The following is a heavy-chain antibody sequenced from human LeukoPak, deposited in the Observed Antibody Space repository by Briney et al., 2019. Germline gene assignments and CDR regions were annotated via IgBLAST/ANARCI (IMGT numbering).Heavy chain of an antibody. Sequence: GGSLRLSCAASGFPFSSYAMHWVRQAPGKGLEWVAVISYDGSNKYYADSVKGRFTISRDNSKNTLYLQMNSLRAEDTAVYYCAKDTYGDYPYYYYYMDVWGKGTTVTVSS. CDR1: GFPFSSYA. D-gene: IGHD4-17*01. V-gene: IGHV3-30*04. CDR2: ISYDGSNK. CDR3: AKDTYGDYPYYYYYMDV. J-gene: IGHJ6*03.